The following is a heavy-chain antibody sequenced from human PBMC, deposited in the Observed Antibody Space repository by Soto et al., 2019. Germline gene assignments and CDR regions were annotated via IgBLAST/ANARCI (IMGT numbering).Heavy chain of an antibody. J-gene: IGHJ4*02. CDR1: VGSVSSGGYY. D-gene: IGHD6-13*01. Sequence: SETLSLTCTFSVGSVSSGGYYCSWMRQPPGKGLEWIGYIYYSGSTNYNPSLKSRVTISVDTSKNQFSLKLSSVTAADTAVYYCASHTLSSWYDYFGYWGQGTLVIVSS. V-gene: IGHV4-61*08. CDR3: ASHTLSSWYDYFGY. CDR2: IYYSGST.